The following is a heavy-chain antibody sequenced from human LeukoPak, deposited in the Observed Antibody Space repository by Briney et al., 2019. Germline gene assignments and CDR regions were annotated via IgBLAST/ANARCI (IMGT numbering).Heavy chain of an antibody. V-gene: IGHV3-23*01. Sequence: GGSLRLSCAASGFTFSSYAMSWVRQAPGKGLEWVSAISGSGGSTYYADSVKGRFTISRDNSKNTLYLQMNSLRAEDTAVYYCAKDLVAYCGGDCPPGYWGQGTLVTVSS. J-gene: IGHJ4*02. CDR1: GFTFSSYA. D-gene: IGHD2-21*02. CDR3: AKDLVAYCGGDCPPGY. CDR2: ISGSGGST.